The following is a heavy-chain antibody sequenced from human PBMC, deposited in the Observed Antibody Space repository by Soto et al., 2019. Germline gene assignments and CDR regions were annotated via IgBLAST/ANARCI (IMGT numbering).Heavy chain of an antibody. CDR2: IYPGDSDT. Sequence: PGESLKISCKGSGYSFTSYWIGWVRQMPGKGLEWMGIIYPGDSDTRYSPSFQGQVTISADKSISTAYLQWSSLKASDTAMYYCARQRYRGIAVAGTYNWFDPWGQGTLVTVSS. J-gene: IGHJ5*02. CDR3: ARQRYRGIAVAGTYNWFDP. V-gene: IGHV5-51*01. CDR1: GYSFTSYW. D-gene: IGHD6-19*01.